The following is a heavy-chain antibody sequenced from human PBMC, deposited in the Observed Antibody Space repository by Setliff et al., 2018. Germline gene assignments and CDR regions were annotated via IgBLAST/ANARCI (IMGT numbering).Heavy chain of an antibody. J-gene: IGHJ4*02. V-gene: IGHV3-7*01. CDR1: GLSYTNDW. CDR3: FGAGTCSY. CDR2: INPHASEK. Sequence: PGGSLRLSCTASGLSYTNDWVSWVRQAPGKGLEWLASINPHASEKYYVDSVKGRFTISRDNAKNSLSLQMNSLRTEDTAVYYCFGAGTCSYWGQGTQVTVSS. D-gene: IGHD3-10*01.